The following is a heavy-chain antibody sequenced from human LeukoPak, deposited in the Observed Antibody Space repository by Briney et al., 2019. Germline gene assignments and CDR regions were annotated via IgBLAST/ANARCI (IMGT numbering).Heavy chain of an antibody. CDR3: ARGHTAVTRHFDF. D-gene: IGHD4-17*01. J-gene: IGHJ4*02. CDR1: GFTFNNYA. Sequence: HPGGSLRLSCAASGFTFNNYAIHWVRQAPGKGLDWVAVISYDGSSKYYADSLKGRFTISRDDAKNLLYLDMNSLRAEDTAVYYCARGHTAVTRHFDFWGQGTLVTVSS. CDR2: ISYDGSSK. V-gene: IGHV3-30*04.